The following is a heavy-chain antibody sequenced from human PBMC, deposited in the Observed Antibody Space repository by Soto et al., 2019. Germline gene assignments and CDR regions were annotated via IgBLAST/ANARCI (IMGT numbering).Heavy chain of an antibody. CDR2: ISSSSSHT. Sequence: PGGSLRLSCAASGFTFSSCSMNRVRQAPGKGLEWVSAISSSSSHTYYADSVKGRFTISRDNAKNSLYLQVNSLRAEDTAVYYCARDRSGSYPPGDGMDVWGQGTTVTVSS. D-gene: IGHD3-10*01. CDR3: ARDRSGSYPPGDGMDV. J-gene: IGHJ6*02. V-gene: IGHV3-21*01. CDR1: GFTFSSCS.